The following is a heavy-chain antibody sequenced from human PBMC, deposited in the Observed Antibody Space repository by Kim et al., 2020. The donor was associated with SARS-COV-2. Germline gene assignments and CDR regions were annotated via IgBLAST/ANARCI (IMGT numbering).Heavy chain of an antibody. CDR3: ARVDSSGYDFDY. Sequence: NYSPSLKSRVTISVDTSKNQFSLKLSSVTASDTAVYYCARVDSSGYDFDYWGQGTLVTVSS. D-gene: IGHD3-22*01. V-gene: IGHV4-34*01. J-gene: IGHJ4*02.